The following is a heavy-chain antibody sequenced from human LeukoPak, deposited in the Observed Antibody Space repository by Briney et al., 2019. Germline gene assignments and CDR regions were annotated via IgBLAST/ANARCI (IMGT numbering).Heavy chain of an antibody. CDR3: ARPTYYYDSSGYLTDLNWFDP. D-gene: IGHD3-22*01. J-gene: IGHJ5*02. CDR2: INPNSGGT. Sequence: GASVKVSCKASGYTFTGYYMHWVRQASGQGLEWMGWINPNSGGTNYAQKFQGRVTMTRDTSISTAYMELSRLRSDDTAVYYCARPTYYYDSSGYLTDLNWFDPWGQGTLVTVSS. CDR1: GYTFTGYY. V-gene: IGHV1-2*02.